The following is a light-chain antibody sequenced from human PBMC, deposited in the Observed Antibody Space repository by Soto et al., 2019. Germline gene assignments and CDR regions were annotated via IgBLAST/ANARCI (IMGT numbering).Light chain of an antibody. CDR2: GAS. J-gene: IGKJ2*01. CDR3: QQYGSSPYP. Sequence: EIVLTQSPGTLSLSPGERATLSCRASQSVSSSYLAWYQQKPGQAPRLLIYGASSRATGIPDRFSGSGSGTDFTLTISRLEPEDFAVYYCQQYGSSPYPFVHGTKLEMK. CDR1: QSVSSSY. V-gene: IGKV3-20*01.